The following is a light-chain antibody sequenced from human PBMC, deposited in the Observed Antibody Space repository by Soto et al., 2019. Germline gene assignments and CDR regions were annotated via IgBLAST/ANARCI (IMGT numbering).Light chain of an antibody. CDR2: KAS. CDR1: QSITSW. J-gene: IGKJ2*01. CDR3: QQYNSYPYT. V-gene: IGKV1-5*03. Sequence: DIQMTQSPSTLSASVGDRVTITCRASQSITSWLAWYQQKPGKAPKLLIYKASTLESGVPSRFSGSGSGTEFTLTISSLQPDDFATYYCQQYNSYPYTFGQGTKLEIK.